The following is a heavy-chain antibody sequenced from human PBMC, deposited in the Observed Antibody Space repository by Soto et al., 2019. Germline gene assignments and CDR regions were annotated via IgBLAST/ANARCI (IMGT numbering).Heavy chain of an antibody. CDR2: IIPILGIA. Sequence: QVQLVQSGAEVKKPGSSVKVSCKASGGTFSSYTISWVRQAPGQGLEWMGRIIPILGIANYAQKFQGRVTITADKSTSTDYMELSSLRSEDTAVYYCARVEWELREDYYYNGMDVWGQGTTVTVSS. V-gene: IGHV1-69*02. CDR3: ARVEWELREDYYYNGMDV. D-gene: IGHD1-26*01. J-gene: IGHJ6*02. CDR1: GGTFSSYT.